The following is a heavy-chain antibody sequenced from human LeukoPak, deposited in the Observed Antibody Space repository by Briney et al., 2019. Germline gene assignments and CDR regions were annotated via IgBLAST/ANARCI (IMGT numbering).Heavy chain of an antibody. J-gene: IGHJ4*02. Sequence: PSETLSLTCAVYGGSFSGYYWSWIRRPPGKGLEWIGEINHSGSTNYNPSLKSRVTISVDTSKNQFSLKLSSVTAADTAVYYCARHPSAVAGKTFDCWGQGTLVTVSS. CDR1: GGSFSGYY. D-gene: IGHD6-19*01. CDR3: ARHPSAVAGKTFDC. V-gene: IGHV4-34*01. CDR2: INHSGST.